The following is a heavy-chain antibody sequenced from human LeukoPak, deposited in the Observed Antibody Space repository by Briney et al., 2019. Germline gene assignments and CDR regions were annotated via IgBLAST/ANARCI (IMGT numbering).Heavy chain of an antibody. V-gene: IGHV1-69*13. CDR2: IIPIFGTA. J-gene: IGHJ4*02. D-gene: IGHD3-22*01. Sequence: SVKVSRKASGGTFSSYAISWVRQAPGQGLEWMGGIIPIFGTANYAQKFQGRVTITADESTSTAYMELSSLRSEDTAVYYCAREMPSKDSSGYVFDYWGQGTLVTVSS. CDR1: GGTFSSYA. CDR3: AREMPSKDSSGYVFDY.